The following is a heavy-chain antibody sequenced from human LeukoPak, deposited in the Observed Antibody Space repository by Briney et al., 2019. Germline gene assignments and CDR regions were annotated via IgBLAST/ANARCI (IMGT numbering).Heavy chain of an antibody. CDR1: GGSISSSSYY. Sequence: PSETLSLTCTVSGGSISSSSYYWGWIRQPPGKGLGWIVNIYYSGSTYYNPTLKSRVTISIDTSKKQFSLKVKSVTAADTAVYFCARLPLGAFGEVLNFDFWGQGTLVTVSS. D-gene: IGHD3-10*01. CDR2: IYYSGST. CDR3: ARLPLGAFGEVLNFDF. J-gene: IGHJ4*02. V-gene: IGHV4-39*01.